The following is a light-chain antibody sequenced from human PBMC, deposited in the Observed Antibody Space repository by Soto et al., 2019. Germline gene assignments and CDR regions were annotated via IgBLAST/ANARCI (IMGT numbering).Light chain of an antibody. CDR3: SSYTSSSSVV. CDR1: SSDVGGYDY. J-gene: IGLJ2*01. Sequence: QSALTQPASVSGSPGQSLTISCTGTSSDVGGYDYVSWYQHHPGKAPRLMIYDVSNQPAGISNRFSASKSGNTASLTISGLQAEDEAAYYCSSYTSSSSVVFGGGTKLTVL. CDR2: DVS. V-gene: IGLV2-14*03.